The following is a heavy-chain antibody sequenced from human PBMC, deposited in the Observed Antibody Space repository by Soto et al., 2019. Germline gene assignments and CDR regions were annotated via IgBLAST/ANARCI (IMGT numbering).Heavy chain of an antibody. Sequence: GGSLRLSCAASGFAFSNAWMSWFRQAPEKGLEWVGFIRSKAYGGTTEYAASVKGRFTISRDDSKSIAYLQMNSLKTEDTAVYYCTRVLLLWFGGSSDYYGMDVWGQGTTVTVSS. CDR1: GFAFSNAW. V-gene: IGHV3-49*03. J-gene: IGHJ6*02. CDR3: TRVLLLWFGGSSDYYGMDV. CDR2: IRSKAYGGTT. D-gene: IGHD3-10*01.